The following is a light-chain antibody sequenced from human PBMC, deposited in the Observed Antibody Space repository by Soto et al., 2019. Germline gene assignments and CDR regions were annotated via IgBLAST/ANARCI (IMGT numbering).Light chain of an antibody. CDR3: MQALQSLT. V-gene: IGKV2-28*01. Sequence: EIVMTQSPLTLPVTPGEPASISCRSSQILLYNHTYNYLDWYVQKPGQSPQLLIYFGSNRAPGVPDRFSGSGSGTDFTLKINRVEAEDVGTYYCMQALQSLTFGQGTRLEIK. CDR2: FGS. J-gene: IGKJ5*01. CDR1: QILLYNHTYNY.